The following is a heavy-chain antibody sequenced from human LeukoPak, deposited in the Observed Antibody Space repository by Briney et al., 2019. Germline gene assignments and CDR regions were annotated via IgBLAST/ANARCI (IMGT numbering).Heavy chain of an antibody. CDR1: GYTFTNYA. V-gene: IGHV1-3*03. D-gene: IGHD6-19*01. CDR2: ISAGNGNT. CDR3: ARDGFSSGWYPDY. J-gene: IGHJ4*02. Sequence: GASVKVSCKASGYTFTNYAMHWVRQAPGQRLEWMGWISAGNGNTKYSQEFQGGVTITWDTSASTAYMELSSLTSEDMAVYYCARDGFSSGWYPDYWGQGTLVTVSS.